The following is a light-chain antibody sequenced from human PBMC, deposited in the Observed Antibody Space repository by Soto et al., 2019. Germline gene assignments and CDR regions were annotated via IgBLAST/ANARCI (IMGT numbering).Light chain of an antibody. Sequence: EIVMTQSPATLSVSPGERATLSCMASQTVSTNYLAWYQQKPGQAPRLLIYGASKRATGIPDRFSGSGSGTDFTLTISRLEPEDFAVYCCQQYGSSPRTFGQGTKVDIK. J-gene: IGKJ1*01. CDR1: QTVSTNY. CDR2: GAS. CDR3: QQYGSSPRT. V-gene: IGKV3-20*01.